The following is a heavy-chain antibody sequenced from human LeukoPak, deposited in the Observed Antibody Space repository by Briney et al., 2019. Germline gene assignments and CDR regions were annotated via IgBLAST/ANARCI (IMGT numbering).Heavy chain of an antibody. Sequence: SETPSLTCAVYGGSFSGYYWSWIRQPPGKGLEWIGEINHSGSTNYNPSLKSRVTISVDTSKNQFSLKLSSVTAADTAVYYCARGRGGGYYYYYMDVWGKGTTVTVSS. V-gene: IGHV4-34*01. CDR2: INHSGST. CDR1: GGSFSGYY. J-gene: IGHJ6*03. CDR3: ARGRGGGYYYYYMDV. D-gene: IGHD3-3*01.